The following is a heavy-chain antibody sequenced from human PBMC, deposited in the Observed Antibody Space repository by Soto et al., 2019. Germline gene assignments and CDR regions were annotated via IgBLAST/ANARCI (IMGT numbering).Heavy chain of an antibody. D-gene: IGHD6-19*01. CDR3: ARGNRAVAATYFYGMDV. J-gene: IGHJ6*02. Sequence: SVKVSCKASGGTFGSYSISWVRQAPGQGLEWMGGIIPIFGTANYAQKFLGRVTITADKSTSTAYMELSSLRSEDTAVYFCARGNRAVAATYFYGMDVWGQGTTVTVSS. CDR2: IIPIFGTA. CDR1: GGTFGSYS. V-gene: IGHV1-69*06.